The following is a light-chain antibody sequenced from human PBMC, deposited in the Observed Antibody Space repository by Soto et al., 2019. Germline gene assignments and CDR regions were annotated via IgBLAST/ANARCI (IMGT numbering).Light chain of an antibody. J-gene: IGKJ5*01. Sequence: ILLSQFPGPVSFPPAERASLSCRVSQSVSSSYFAWYQQKPGRAPRRLMSGTSNRATGTPDRFSGSGSGTDFTLTISRLEPEDFAVYYCQQYGSSLITFGQGTRLEIK. CDR1: QSVSSSY. V-gene: IGKV3-20*01. CDR2: GTS. CDR3: QQYGSSLIT.